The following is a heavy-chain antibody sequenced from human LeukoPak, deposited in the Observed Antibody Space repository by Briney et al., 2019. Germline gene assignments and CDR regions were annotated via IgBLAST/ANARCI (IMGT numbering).Heavy chain of an antibody. J-gene: IGHJ3*02. D-gene: IGHD4-23*01. CDR2: IYPGDSDT. CDR1: GYSFTTYW. V-gene: IGHV5-51*01. CDR3: ARPDDYGGKPSAFDI. Sequence: GESLKISCKGSGYSFTTYWIAWVRQMPGKGLEWMGIIYPGDSDTRYSPSFQGQVTISAGKSITTAYLQWNSLKASDTAMYYCARPDDYGGKPSAFDIWGQGTMVTVSS.